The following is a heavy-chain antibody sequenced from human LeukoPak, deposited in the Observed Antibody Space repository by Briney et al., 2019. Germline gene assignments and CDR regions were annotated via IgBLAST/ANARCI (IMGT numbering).Heavy chain of an antibody. J-gene: IGHJ6*02. V-gene: IGHV3-23*01. D-gene: IGHD1-1*01. CDR2: ISGSGAST. CDR3: ARRSNGTYHNYGLDV. CDR1: GFTFNIYA. Sequence: GGSLRLSCAASGFTFNIYAMSWVRQAPGKGLEWVSGISGSGASTYYAASVKGRFTISRDNSKNTLSLQMNSLRAEDTAVYYCARRSNGTYHNYGLDVRGQGTSVTVSS.